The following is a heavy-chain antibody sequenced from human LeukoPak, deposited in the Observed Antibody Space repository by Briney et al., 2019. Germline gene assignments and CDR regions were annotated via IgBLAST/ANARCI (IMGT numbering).Heavy chain of an antibody. D-gene: IGHD6-13*01. CDR3: ASGPYPAAGTDHQFDY. CDR2: IYYSGNTGST. V-gene: IGHV4-59*01. J-gene: IGHJ4*02. Sequence: PSETLSLTCTVSGASISSYYWSWIRQPPGKGPEWIGYIYYSGNTGSTHYNPSLKSRVTISVDTSENQFSLKLSSLTAADTAVYYCASGPYPAAGTDHQFDYWGQGTLVTVFS. CDR1: GASISSYY.